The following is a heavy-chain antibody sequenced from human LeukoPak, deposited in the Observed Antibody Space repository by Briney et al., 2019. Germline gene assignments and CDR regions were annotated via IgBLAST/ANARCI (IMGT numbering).Heavy chain of an antibody. CDR1: GFTFSSYG. CDR2: IWYDGSNK. D-gene: IGHD3-22*01. CDR3: ARDPSTNYYDSSGYTPDY. V-gene: IGHV3-33*01. J-gene: IGHJ4*02. Sequence: PGGSLRLSCAASGFTFSSYGMHWVRQAPGKGLEWVAVIWYDGSNKYYADSVKGRFTISRDNSKNTLYLQMNSLRAEDTAVYYCARDPSTNYYDSSGYTPDYWGQGTLVTVSS.